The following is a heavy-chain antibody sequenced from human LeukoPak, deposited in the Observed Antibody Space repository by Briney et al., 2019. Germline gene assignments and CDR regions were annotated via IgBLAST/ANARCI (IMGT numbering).Heavy chain of an antibody. CDR3: ARDRVVRGVIPFDFDY. Sequence: GASVKVSCKASGYTFTSYGISWVRQAPGQGLEWMGWINPNSGGTNYAQKFQGRVTMTRDTSISTAYMELSRLRSDDTAVYYCARDRVVRGVIPFDFDYWGQGTLVTVSS. CDR1: GYTFTSYG. J-gene: IGHJ4*02. CDR2: INPNSGGT. V-gene: IGHV1-2*02. D-gene: IGHD3-10*01.